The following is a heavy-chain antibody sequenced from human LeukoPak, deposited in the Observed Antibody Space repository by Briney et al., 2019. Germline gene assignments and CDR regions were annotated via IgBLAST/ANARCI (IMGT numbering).Heavy chain of an antibody. CDR1: GGSFSGYY. CDR2: INHSGST. D-gene: IGHD2-2*01. CDR3: ALVVPAAIMRTDAFDI. V-gene: IGHV4-34*01. Sequence: SETLSLTCAVYGGSFSGYYWSWIRQPPGKGLEWIGEINHSGSTNYNPSLKSRVTISVDTPKNQFSLKLSSVTAADTAVYYCALVVPAAIMRTDAFDIWGQGTMVTVSS. J-gene: IGHJ3*02.